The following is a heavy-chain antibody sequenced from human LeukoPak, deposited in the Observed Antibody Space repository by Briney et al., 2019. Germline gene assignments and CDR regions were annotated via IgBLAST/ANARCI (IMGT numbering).Heavy chain of an antibody. CDR1: GGTFSSYA. CDR2: IIPIFGTA. V-gene: IGHV1-69*13. D-gene: IGHD5-24*01. CDR3: ARCRDGYNQYYFDY. Sequence: GASVKVSCKASGGTFSSYAISWVRQAPGQGLEWMGGIIPIFGTANYAQKFQGRVTITADESTSTAYMELSSLRSEDTAVYYCARCRDGYNQYYFDYWGQGTLVTVSS. J-gene: IGHJ4*02.